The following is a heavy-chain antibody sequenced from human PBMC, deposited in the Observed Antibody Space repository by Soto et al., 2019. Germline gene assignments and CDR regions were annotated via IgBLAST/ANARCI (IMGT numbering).Heavy chain of an antibody. CDR1: GGSISSYY. J-gene: IGHJ6*03. D-gene: IGHD6-25*01. Sequence: PSETLSLTCTVSGGSISSYYWSWIRQPPGKGLEWIGYIYYSGSTNYNPSLKSRVTISVDTSKNQFSLKLSSVTAVDTAVYYCAKKGAALNYYYYYGEVGGKGT. CDR2: IYYSGST. CDR3: AKKGAALNYYYYYGEV. V-gene: IGHV4-59*01.